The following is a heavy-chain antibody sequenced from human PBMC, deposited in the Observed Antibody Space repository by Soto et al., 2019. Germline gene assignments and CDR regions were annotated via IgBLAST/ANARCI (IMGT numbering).Heavy chain of an antibody. D-gene: IGHD2-15*01. J-gene: IGHJ6*02. CDR1: GYTFTNYG. CDR3: ARLSFSGGSGAHYYYGMDV. CDR2: ISTDNGKT. Sequence: APVKVSCKAAGYTFTNYGISWVRKAPGHGLEWMGWISTDNGKTHSARKLQGRVTMTADTSTSTAYMEVRSLRSDDTAMYYCARLSFSGGSGAHYYYGMDVWGQGTTVTVS. V-gene: IGHV1-18*01.